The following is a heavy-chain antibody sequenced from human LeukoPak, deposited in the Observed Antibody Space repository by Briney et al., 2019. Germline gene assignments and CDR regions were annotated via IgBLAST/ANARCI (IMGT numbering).Heavy chain of an antibody. D-gene: IGHD6-13*01. CDR3: ARVDRPYSSSWYFDY. CDR2: IYYSGST. V-gene: IGHV4-59*01. CDR1: GGSISSYY. J-gene: IGHJ4*02. Sequence: PSETLSLTCTVSGGSISSYYWGWIRQPPGKGLEWIGYIYYSGSTNYNPSLKSRVTISVDTSKNQFSLKLSSVTAAGTAVYYCARVDRPYSSSWYFDYWGQGTLVTVSS.